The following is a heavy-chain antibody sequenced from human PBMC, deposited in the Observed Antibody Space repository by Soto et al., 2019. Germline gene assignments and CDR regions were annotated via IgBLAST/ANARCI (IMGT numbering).Heavy chain of an antibody. Sequence: GESLKISCAASGFTFSSYSMNWVRQAPGKGLEWVSSISSSSSYIYYADSVKGRFTISRDNAKNSLYLQMNSLRAEDTAVYYCASELKVRGAYYFDYWGQGTLVTVSS. D-gene: IGHD3-10*01. CDR3: ASELKVRGAYYFDY. J-gene: IGHJ4*02. V-gene: IGHV3-21*01. CDR1: GFTFSSYS. CDR2: ISSSSSYI.